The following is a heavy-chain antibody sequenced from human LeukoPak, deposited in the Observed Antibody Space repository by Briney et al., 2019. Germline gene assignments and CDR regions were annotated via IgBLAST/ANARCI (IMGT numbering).Heavy chain of an antibody. Sequence: ASVKVSCKVSGYTLTESSMHWVRQAPGKGLEWMGGFDPEDGETIYAQKFQGRVTMTEDTSTDTAYMELSSLRSEDTAVYYCATRHDYGDYDLDYWGQGTLVTVSS. D-gene: IGHD4-17*01. CDR2: FDPEDGET. J-gene: IGHJ4*02. CDR3: ATRHDYGDYDLDY. V-gene: IGHV1-24*01. CDR1: GYTLTESS.